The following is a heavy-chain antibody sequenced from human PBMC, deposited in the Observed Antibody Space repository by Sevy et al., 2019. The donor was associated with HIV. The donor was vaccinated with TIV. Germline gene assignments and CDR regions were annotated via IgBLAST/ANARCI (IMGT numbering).Heavy chain of an antibody. CDR2: ISSSSSTI. CDR3: ASTVTTTGFYAFDI. V-gene: IGHV3-48*02. D-gene: IGHD4-17*01. Sequence: LRLSCAASGFTFSSYSMNWVRQDPGKGLEWLSYISSSSSTIYYADSVKGRFTISRDNAKNSLYLQMNSLRDEDTAVYYCASTVTTTGFYAFDIWGQGTMVTVSS. J-gene: IGHJ3*02. CDR1: GFTFSSYS.